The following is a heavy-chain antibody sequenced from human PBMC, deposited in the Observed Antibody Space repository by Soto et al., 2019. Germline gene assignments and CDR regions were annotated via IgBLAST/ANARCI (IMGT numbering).Heavy chain of an antibody. CDR1: GGSFSGYY. CDR2: INHSGDT. J-gene: IGHJ6*02. Sequence: QVQLQQWGAGLLKPSETLSLTCAVYGGSFSGYYRSWIRQPPGKGLEWIGEINHSGDTNYNPSLTSRVTIAVDTSKDQFSRRLTTVPAADTAVYFCAKGRGVRGSIITTYYYYGLDVWGQGTTVTVSS. CDR3: AKGRGVRGSIITTYYYYGLDV. V-gene: IGHV4-34*02. D-gene: IGHD3-10*01.